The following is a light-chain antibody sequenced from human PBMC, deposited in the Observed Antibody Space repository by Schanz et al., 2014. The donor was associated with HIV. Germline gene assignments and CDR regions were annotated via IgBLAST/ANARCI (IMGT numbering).Light chain of an antibody. CDR2: DVN. V-gene: IGLV2-14*01. Sequence: QSALTQPASVSGTPGQSITISCTGTKSDVGSYNYVSWYVQHPGKAPKLTIYDVNYRPSGVSNRFSGSKSGNTASLTISGLQAEDEADYYCSSYTVSGARGLIVGTGTKLTVL. CDR1: KSDVGSYNY. J-gene: IGLJ1*01. CDR3: SSYTVSGARGLI.